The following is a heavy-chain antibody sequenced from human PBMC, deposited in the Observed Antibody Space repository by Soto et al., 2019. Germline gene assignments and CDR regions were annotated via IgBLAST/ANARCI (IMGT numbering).Heavy chain of an antibody. CDR3: AKEGRGLAAADNWLDP. CDR2: ISAYSGDT. CDR1: GYTFISYG. V-gene: IGHV1-18*01. D-gene: IGHD6-13*01. Sequence: QVQLVQSGAEVKKPGASVKVSCKASGYTFISYGISWVRQAPGQGLEWMGWISAYSGDTIYAQKFQGRVTLTTDTSTSTGYIGLRRLRSDDTAVHFCAKEGRGLAAADNWLDPWGQGTLVIVSS. J-gene: IGHJ5*02.